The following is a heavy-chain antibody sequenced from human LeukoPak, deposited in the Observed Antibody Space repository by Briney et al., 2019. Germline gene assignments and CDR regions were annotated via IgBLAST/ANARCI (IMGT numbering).Heavy chain of an antibody. CDR2: IYYSGST. CDR3: AATSTTWSGYFDY. V-gene: IGHV4-59*12. D-gene: IGHD2-2*01. Sequence: SETVSLTCTVSGGSISSYYWSWIRQPPGKGLEWIGYIYYSGSTNYNPSLKSRVTMSVDTSKNQFSLKLRSVTAADTAVYYCAATSTTWSGYFDYWGQGILVTVSS. CDR1: GGSISSYY. J-gene: IGHJ4*02.